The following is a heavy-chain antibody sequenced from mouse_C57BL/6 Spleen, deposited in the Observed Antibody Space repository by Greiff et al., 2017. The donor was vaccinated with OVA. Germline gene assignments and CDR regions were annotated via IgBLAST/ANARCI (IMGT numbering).Heavy chain of an antibody. J-gene: IGHJ4*01. D-gene: IGHD2-4*01. CDR1: GYTFTSYW. V-gene: IGHV1-69*01. Sequence: VQLQQPGAELVMPGASVKLSCKASGYTFTSYWMHWVKQRPGQGLEWIGEIDPSDSYTNYNQKFKGKSTLTVDKSSSTAYMQLSSLTSEDSAVYYCARGGLRLPMDYWGQGTSVTVSS. CDR3: ARGGLRLPMDY. CDR2: IDPSDSYT.